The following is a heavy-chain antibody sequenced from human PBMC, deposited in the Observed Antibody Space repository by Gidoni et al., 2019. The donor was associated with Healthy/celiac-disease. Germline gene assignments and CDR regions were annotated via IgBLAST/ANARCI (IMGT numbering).Heavy chain of an antibody. J-gene: IGHJ5*02. V-gene: IGHV1-69*06. Sequence: QVQLVQSGAEVKKPGSSVKVPCKASGGTFSSYAISWVRRAPGQGLEWMGGIIPIFGTANYAQKFQGRVTITADKSTSTAYMELSSLRSEDTAVYYCARDQGVITMVRGRRLNWFDPWGQGTLVTVSS. CDR2: IIPIFGTA. CDR3: ARDQGVITMVRGRRLNWFDP. CDR1: GGTFSSYA. D-gene: IGHD3-10*01.